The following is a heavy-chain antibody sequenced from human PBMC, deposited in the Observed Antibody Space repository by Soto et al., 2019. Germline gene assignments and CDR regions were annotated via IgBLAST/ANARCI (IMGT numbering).Heavy chain of an antibody. CDR2: ITSTADTYAT. CDR1: GFSFSDSV. V-gene: IGHV3-73*01. CDR3: TGSLSFAFDI. J-gene: IGHJ3*02. Sequence: EVQLVESGGGLVQPGGSLKLSCAASGFSFSDSVMHWVRQVSGKGLEWVGRITSTADTYATAYTASVKGRFTVSRDDSKNTAYLQMNSLKTEDSAVYYCTGSLSFAFDIWGQGTMVHASS.